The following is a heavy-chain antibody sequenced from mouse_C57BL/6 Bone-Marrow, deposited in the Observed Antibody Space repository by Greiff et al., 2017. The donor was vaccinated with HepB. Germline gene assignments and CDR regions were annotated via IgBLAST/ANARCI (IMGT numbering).Heavy chain of an antibody. CDR1: GYAFTNYL. CDR3: TSMVKGY. V-gene: IGHV1-54*01. Sequence: QVQLKQSGAELVRPGTSVKVSCKASGYAFTNYLIEWVKQRPGQGLEWIGVINPGSGGTNYNEKFKGKATLTADKSSSTAYLQLSSLTSEDSAVYFCTSMVKGYWGQGTTLTVSS. J-gene: IGHJ2*01. D-gene: IGHD2-2*01. CDR2: INPGSGGT.